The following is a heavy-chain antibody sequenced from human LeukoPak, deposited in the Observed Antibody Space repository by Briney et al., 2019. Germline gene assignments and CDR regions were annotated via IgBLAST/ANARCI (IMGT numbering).Heavy chain of an antibody. Sequence: GEPLKISCKGSGYSFTSYWIGWVRQMPGKGLEWMGIIYPDDSDTRYSPSFQGQVTISADKSISTAYLQWSSLKASDTAMYYCARRSSGYIDAFDIWGQGTMVTVSS. D-gene: IGHD3-22*01. J-gene: IGHJ3*02. V-gene: IGHV5-51*01. CDR2: IYPDDSDT. CDR3: ARRSSGYIDAFDI. CDR1: GYSFTSYW.